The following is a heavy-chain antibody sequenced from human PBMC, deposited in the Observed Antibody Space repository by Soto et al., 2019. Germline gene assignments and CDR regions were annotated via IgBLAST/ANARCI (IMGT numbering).Heavy chain of an antibody. V-gene: IGHV4-59*01. Sequence: SETLSLTYTVSGGSISSYYWSWIGQPPGKGLEWIGYIYYSGSTNYNPSLKSRVTISVDTSKNQFSLKLSSVTAADTAVYYCARKSSNYAYYYYYGMDVWGQGTTVTVSS. CDR1: GGSISSYY. J-gene: IGHJ6*02. CDR2: IYYSGST. CDR3: ARKSSNYAYYYYYGMDV. D-gene: IGHD1-7*01.